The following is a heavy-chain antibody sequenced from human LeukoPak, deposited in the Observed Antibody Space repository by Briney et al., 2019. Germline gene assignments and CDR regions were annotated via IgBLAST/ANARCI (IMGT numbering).Heavy chain of an antibody. Sequence: SETLSLTCTVSGGSISSNSYYWGWIRQPPGKGLEWIGSIYYSGSTYYNPSLKSRVTISVDTSKNQFSLKLSSVTAADTAVYYCARAYQLLSQFDYWGQGTLVTVSS. CDR2: IYYSGST. CDR3: ARAYQLLSQFDY. D-gene: IGHD2-2*01. J-gene: IGHJ4*02. V-gene: IGHV4-39*01. CDR1: GGSISSNSYY.